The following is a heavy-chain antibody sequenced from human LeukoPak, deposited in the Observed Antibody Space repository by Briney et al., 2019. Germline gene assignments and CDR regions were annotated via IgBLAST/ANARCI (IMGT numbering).Heavy chain of an antibody. J-gene: IGHJ4*02. CDR3: ARQYCITTDCSMIQTYFDY. V-gene: IGHV1-18*01. Sequence: ASVKVSCKPSGYTFINYGINWVRQAPGQGLEWMGWISSHNGKTNYAQNLQDRITMTTDTSTTTAYLELRSLKSDDTAVYFCARQYCITTDCSMIQTYFDYWGQGTLVTVSS. CDR2: ISSHNGKT. D-gene: IGHD1-1*01. CDR1: GYTFINYG.